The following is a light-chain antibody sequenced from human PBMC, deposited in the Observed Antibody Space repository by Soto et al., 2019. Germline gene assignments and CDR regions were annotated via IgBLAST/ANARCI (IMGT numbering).Light chain of an antibody. CDR2: DAS. J-gene: IGKJ2*01. CDR1: QSVSSY. V-gene: IGKV3-11*01. CDR3: QQRSNWSPYT. Sequence: EIVLTQSPATLSLSPGERATLSCRASQSVSSYLAWYQQKPGQAPRLLIYDASNRATGIPARFSGSGSGTDFTLTFSSLEPEDFAVYYCQQRSNWSPYTFGQGTKLEIK.